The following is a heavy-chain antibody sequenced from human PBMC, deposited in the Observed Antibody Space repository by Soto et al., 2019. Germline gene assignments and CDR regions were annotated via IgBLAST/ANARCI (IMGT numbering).Heavy chain of an antibody. CDR2: ISGSGAGT. Sequence: GGSLRLSCAASGFTFSSYAMSWVRQAPGKGLEWVSAISGSGAGTYYADSVKDRFTISRDNSKNTLYLQMNSLRAEDTAVYYCAKTRGDYYQAGDYWGQGTLVTVSS. J-gene: IGHJ4*02. CDR3: AKTRGDYYQAGDY. V-gene: IGHV3-23*01. CDR1: GFTFSSYA. D-gene: IGHD3-10*01.